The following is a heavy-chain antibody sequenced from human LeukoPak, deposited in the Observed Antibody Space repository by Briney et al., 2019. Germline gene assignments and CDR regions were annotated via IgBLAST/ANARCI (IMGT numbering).Heavy chain of an antibody. V-gene: IGHV3-48*01. CDR2: ISSSSSTI. Sequence: GGSLRLSCAASGFTFSRYSMNWVRQAPGKGLEWVSYISSSSSTIYYADSVKGRFTISRDNAKNSLYLQMNSLRVEDTAVYYCARAHNWKYGTFDYWGQGTLVTVSS. J-gene: IGHJ4*02. CDR3: ARAHNWKYGTFDY. D-gene: IGHD1-20*01. CDR1: GFTFSRYS.